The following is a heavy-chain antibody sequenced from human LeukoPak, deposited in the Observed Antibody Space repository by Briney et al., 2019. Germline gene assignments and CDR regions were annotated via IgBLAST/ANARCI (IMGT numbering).Heavy chain of an antibody. CDR3: ARRAAGTDDAFDI. D-gene: IGHD6-13*01. J-gene: IGHJ3*02. CDR1: GYTFTGYY. Sequence: ASVKVSCKASGYTFTGYYMHWVRQAPGQGLEWMGWINPNSGGTNYAQKFQGRVTMTRDTSISTAYMELSRLRSDDTAVYYCARRAAGTDDAFDIWGQGTMVTVSS. CDR2: INPNSGGT. V-gene: IGHV1-2*02.